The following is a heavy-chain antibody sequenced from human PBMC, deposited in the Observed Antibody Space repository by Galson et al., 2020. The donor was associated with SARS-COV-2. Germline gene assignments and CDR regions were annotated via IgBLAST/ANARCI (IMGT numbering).Heavy chain of an antibody. D-gene: IGHD6-6*01. Sequence: SETLSLTCAVSGYSISSGYYWGWLRQPPGKGLEWIGSIYHSGSTYYNPSLKSRVTISVDTSKNQFSLKLSSVTAADTAVYYCARRRSSSSGHPKAHAFDIWGQGTMVTVSS. CDR2: IYHSGST. J-gene: IGHJ3*02. CDR1: GYSISSGYY. V-gene: IGHV4-38-2*01. CDR3: ARRRSSSSGHPKAHAFDI.